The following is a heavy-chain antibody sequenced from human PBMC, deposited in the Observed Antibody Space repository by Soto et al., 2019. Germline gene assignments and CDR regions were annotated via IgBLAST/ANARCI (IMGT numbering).Heavy chain of an antibody. CDR1: GCSISSGGYY. J-gene: IGHJ6*02. Sequence: SETLSLTCTVSGCSISSGGYYWSWILQHPGKGLEWIGYLYNTGSTIYNPSLKSRVTISVDTSKNQFSLKLNSVTAADTAVYYCARDLWGYCGTDCYPLDVWGQGTTVTVSS. D-gene: IGHD2-21*02. V-gene: IGHV4-61*08. CDR2: LYNTGST. CDR3: ARDLWGYCGTDCYPLDV.